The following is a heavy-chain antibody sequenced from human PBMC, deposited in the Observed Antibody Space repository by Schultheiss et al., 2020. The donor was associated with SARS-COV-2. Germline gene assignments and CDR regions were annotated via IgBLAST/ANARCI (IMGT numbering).Heavy chain of an antibody. V-gene: IGHV3-48*01. CDR3: ATDQVSIGTSPTFDY. J-gene: IGHJ4*02. CDR2: ISRSSTTI. Sequence: GGSLRLSCAASGFTFSSYSMNWVRQAPGKGLEWVSYISRSSTTISYADSVKGRFTISRDNARNSLFLQMNSLTAEDTAVYYCATDQVSIGTSPTFDYWGQGTLVTVSS. D-gene: IGHD1-26*01. CDR1: GFTFSSYS.